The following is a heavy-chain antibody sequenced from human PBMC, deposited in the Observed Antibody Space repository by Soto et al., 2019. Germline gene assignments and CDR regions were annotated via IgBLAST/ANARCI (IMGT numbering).Heavy chain of an antibody. D-gene: IGHD3-16*01. CDR1: GFTFSSYG. CDR2: IWYDGSNK. CDR3: ARGTMGY. V-gene: IGHV3-33*01. Sequence: QVQLVESGGGVVQPGRSLRLSCAASGFTFSSYGMHWVRQAPGKGLEWVAVIWYDGSNKYYADSVKDRFTISRDNSKNTLYLQMNSLRAEDTAVYYCARGTMGYWGQGTLVTVSS. J-gene: IGHJ4*02.